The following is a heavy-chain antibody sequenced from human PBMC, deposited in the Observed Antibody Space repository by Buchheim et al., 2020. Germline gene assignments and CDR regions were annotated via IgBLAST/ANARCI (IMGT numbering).Heavy chain of an antibody. Sequence: EVQLVESGGGLVQPGGSLRLSCAASGFTFSSYWMSWVRQAPGKGLEWVANIKRDGSEKYYVDSVKGRFTISRDNAKNSLYLQMNSLRAEDTAVYYCARGVYDFWSGYYTGWYYYYGMDVWGQGTT. CDR1: GFTFSSYW. D-gene: IGHD3-3*01. CDR3: ARGVYDFWSGYYTGWYYYYGMDV. V-gene: IGHV3-7*01. CDR2: IKRDGSEK. J-gene: IGHJ6*02.